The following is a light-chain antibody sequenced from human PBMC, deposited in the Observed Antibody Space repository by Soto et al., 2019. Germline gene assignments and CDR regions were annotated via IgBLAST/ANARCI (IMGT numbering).Light chain of an antibody. V-gene: IGKV1-6*01. CDR3: RQDFNFPRT. J-gene: IGKJ1*01. CDR1: QGIRRD. Sequence: AIQMTQSPSSLSASVGDTVTITCRASQGIRRDLSWYQQKPGEAPKLLIYSASDLQGAVPSRFRGSGSGTDFTLTISSLQPEDFATYYCRQDFNFPRTVGQGTKG. CDR2: SAS.